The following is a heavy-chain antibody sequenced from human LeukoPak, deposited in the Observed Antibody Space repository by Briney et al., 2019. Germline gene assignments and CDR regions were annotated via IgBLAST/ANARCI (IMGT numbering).Heavy chain of an antibody. CDR2: VYDIGST. D-gene: IGHD3-16*01. V-gene: IGHV4-59*11. CDR1: GGSIGSHY. J-gene: IGHJ4*02. CDR3: ARGGVLKSVDY. Sequence: PSETLSLTCTVSGGSIGSHYWTWIRQTPGKGLEWIGYVYDIGSTKYDPSLKSRVTISVDTSKNQFSLRLSSVTAADTAVYYCARGGVLKSVDYWGQGTLVAVSS.